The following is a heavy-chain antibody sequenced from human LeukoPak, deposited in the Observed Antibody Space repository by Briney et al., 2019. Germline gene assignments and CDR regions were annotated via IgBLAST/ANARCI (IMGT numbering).Heavy chain of an antibody. J-gene: IGHJ4*02. V-gene: IGHV3-20*04. CDR3: VRDTGSGWDFDY. CDR2: INWNGGST. Sequence: PGGSLRLSCAASGFTFDDYGMSWVRQAPGKGLEWVSGINWNGGSTGYADSVKGRFTISRDNAKNSLYLQMSNLRTEDTALYYCVRDTGSGWDFDYWGQGTLVTASS. CDR1: GFTFDDYG. D-gene: IGHD6-19*01.